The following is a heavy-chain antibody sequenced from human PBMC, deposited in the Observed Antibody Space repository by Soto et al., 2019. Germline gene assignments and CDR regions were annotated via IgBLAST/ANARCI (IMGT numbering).Heavy chain of an antibody. Sequence: PSETLSLTCTVSCGSISSGGYYWSWIRQHPGKGLEWIGYIYYSGSTYYNPSLKSRVTISVDTSKNQFSLKLSSVTAADTAVYYCARSQPYYDFWSGWNYYYYGMDVWGQGTTVTVSS. J-gene: IGHJ6*02. V-gene: IGHV4-31*03. D-gene: IGHD3-3*01. CDR2: IYYSGST. CDR1: CGSISSGGYY. CDR3: ARSQPYYDFWSGWNYYYYGMDV.